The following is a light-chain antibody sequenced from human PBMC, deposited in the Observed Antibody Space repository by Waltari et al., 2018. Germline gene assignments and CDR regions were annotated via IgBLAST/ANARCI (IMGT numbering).Light chain of an antibody. Sequence: EIVLTQSPATLSLSPGETATLSCRASQSVGTYLGWYQQKPGQAPRLLIYDASNRATGIPARFRGSGSGTDFTLTISSLEAEDFAVYFCQQRSSWTPHTFGQGARLEIK. J-gene: IGKJ2*01. CDR3: QQRSSWTPHT. CDR2: DAS. CDR1: QSVGTY. V-gene: IGKV3-11*01.